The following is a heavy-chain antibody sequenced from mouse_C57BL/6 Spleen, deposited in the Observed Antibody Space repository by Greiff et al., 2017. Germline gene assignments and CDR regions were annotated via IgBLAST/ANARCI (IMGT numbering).Heavy chain of an antibody. J-gene: IGHJ1*03. CDR3: ATAYYSNPHWYFEV. CDR1: GFTFSDYG. D-gene: IGHD2-5*01. Sequence: EVQLVESGGGLVKPGGSLKLSCAASGFTFSDYGMHWVRQAPEKGLEWVAYISSGSSTIYYADTVKGRFTISRDNAKNTLFLQMTSLRSEDTAMYYCATAYYSNPHWYFEVWGTGTTVTVSS. CDR2: ISSGSSTI. V-gene: IGHV5-17*01.